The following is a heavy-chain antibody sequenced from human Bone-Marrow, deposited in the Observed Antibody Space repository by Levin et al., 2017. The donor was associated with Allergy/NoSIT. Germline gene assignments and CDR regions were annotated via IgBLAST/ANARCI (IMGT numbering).Heavy chain of an antibody. J-gene: IGHJ6*02. D-gene: IGHD6-19*01. CDR1: GGSLLNTFYY. CDR3: ARDLIEVAGPGRTYYYGMDV. V-gene: IGHV4-61*01. Sequence: SQTLSLPCTVSGGSLLNTFYYWSWIRQPPGKGLEWIGDIYDTGRTKYNPPLKSRVTMSLDTSKNQISFTLSSVTAADTAVYFCARDLIEVAGPGRTYYYGMDVWGQGTTVTVSS. CDR2: IYDTGRT.